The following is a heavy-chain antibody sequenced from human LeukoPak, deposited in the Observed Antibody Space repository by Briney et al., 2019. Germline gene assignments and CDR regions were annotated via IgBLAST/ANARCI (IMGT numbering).Heavy chain of an antibody. Sequence: PGTSLRLSCAASGFTFSRYGMHWVRQAPGKGLEWVALISSDGSGKYYADSLKGRFTISRDNSKNTLYLQMNSLKTDDTAVYYCTTDEGGFPGYFDYWGQGTLVTVSS. D-gene: IGHD3-16*01. J-gene: IGHJ4*02. CDR2: ISSDGSGK. CDR1: GFTFSRYG. CDR3: TTDEGGFPGYFDY. V-gene: IGHV3-30*03.